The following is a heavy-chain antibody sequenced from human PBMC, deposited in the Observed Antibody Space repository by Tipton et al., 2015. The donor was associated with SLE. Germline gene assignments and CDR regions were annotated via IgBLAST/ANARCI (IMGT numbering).Heavy chain of an antibody. CDR2: IYHSGST. CDR1: GYSISSGYY. CDR3: ARGLAAAGTGHYYYYYMDV. V-gene: IGHV4-38-2*02. D-gene: IGHD6-13*01. J-gene: IGHJ6*03. Sequence: TLSLTCTVSGYSISSGYYWGWIRQPPGKGLDWIGSIYHSGSTYYNPSLKSRVTISVDTSKNQFSLKLSSATAADTAVYYRARGLAAAGTGHYYYYYMDVWGRGTTVTVPS.